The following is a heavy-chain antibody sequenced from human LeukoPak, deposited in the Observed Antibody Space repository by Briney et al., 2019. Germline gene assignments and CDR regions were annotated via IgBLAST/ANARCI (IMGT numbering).Heavy chain of an antibody. CDR1: GFTFSSYG. CDR2: ISGSGGST. V-gene: IGHV3-23*01. Sequence: PEGTLRLSCAASGFTFSSYGMSWVRQAPGKGLEWVSAISGSGGSTYYADSVKGRFTISRDNSKNTLYLQMNSLRAEDTAVYYCAKSLGSSVLATSDYWGQGTLVTVSS. J-gene: IGHJ4*02. CDR3: AKSLGSSVLATSDY. D-gene: IGHD3-22*01.